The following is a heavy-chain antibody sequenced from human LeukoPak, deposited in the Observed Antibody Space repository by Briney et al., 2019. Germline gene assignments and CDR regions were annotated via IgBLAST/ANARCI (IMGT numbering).Heavy chain of an antibody. J-gene: IGHJ4*02. D-gene: IGHD6-19*01. V-gene: IGHV3-13*01. Sequence: QTGGSLRLSCAASGFTLSNYDIHWVRQASGKSLEWVSAIAIAGGTFYADSVKGRFTISRENAKNSLYLQMNSLRDGDTAVYYCARGARDLYSSGWRDFDYWGQGTLVTVSS. CDR1: GFTLSNYD. CDR3: ARGARDLYSSGWRDFDY. CDR2: IAIAGGT.